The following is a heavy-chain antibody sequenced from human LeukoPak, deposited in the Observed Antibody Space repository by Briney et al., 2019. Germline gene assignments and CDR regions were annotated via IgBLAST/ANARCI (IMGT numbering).Heavy chain of an antibody. D-gene: IGHD2-15*01. CDR2: INPNSGGT. J-gene: IGHJ6*03. V-gene: IGHV1-2*02. Sequence: ASVKVSCKASGYTFTGYYMHWVRQAPGQGLEWMGWINPNSGGTNYAQKFQGRVTMTRDTSISTAYVELSSLRSEDTAVYYCASQDIVVVVAAPGDYYYMDVWGKGTTVTVSS. CDR1: GYTFTGYY. CDR3: ASQDIVVVVAAPGDYYYMDV.